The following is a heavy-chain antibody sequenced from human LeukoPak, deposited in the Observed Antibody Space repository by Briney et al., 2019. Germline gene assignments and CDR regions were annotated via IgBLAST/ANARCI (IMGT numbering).Heavy chain of an antibody. Sequence: SETLSLTCAVSGYSISSGYYWDWIRQPPGKGLEWIGSIYHSGNTYNNPPLKSRVTISVDTSKNQFSLKLSSVTAADTAVYYCAKSTRFGELSSYFDYWGQGTLVTVSS. CDR3: AKSTRFGELSSYFDY. CDR1: GYSISSGYY. D-gene: IGHD3-10*01. J-gene: IGHJ4*02. CDR2: IYHSGNT. V-gene: IGHV4-38-2*01.